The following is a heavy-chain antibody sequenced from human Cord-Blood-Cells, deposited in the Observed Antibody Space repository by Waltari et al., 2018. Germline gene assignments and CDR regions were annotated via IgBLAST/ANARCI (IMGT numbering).Heavy chain of an antibody. J-gene: IGHJ4*02. V-gene: IGHV6-1*01. CDR2: TYYRSKWYN. D-gene: IGHD6-6*01. Sequence: WDWIRQSPSRGLEWLGRTYYRSKWYNDYAVSVKSRITINPDTSKNQFSLQLNSVTPEDTAVYYCAREYSSSYYFDYWGQGTLVTVSS. CDR3: AREYSSSYYFDY.